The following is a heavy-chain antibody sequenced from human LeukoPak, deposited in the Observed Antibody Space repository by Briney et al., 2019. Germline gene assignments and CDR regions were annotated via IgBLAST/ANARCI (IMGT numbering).Heavy chain of an antibody. Sequence: ASVKVSCKASGYTFTSYGISWVRQAPGQGLEWMGWISAYAQKFQGRVTMTTDTSTSTAYMELRSLRSDDTAVYYCARRFNYYDSSGYYEGFYCDYWGQGTLVTVSS. V-gene: IGHV1-18*01. CDR1: GYTFTSYG. D-gene: IGHD3-22*01. CDR2: ISAY. CDR3: ARRFNYYDSSGYYEGFYCDY. J-gene: IGHJ4*02.